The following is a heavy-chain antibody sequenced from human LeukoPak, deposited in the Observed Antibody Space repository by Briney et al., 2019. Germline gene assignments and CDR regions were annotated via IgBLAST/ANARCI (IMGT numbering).Heavy chain of an antibody. V-gene: IGHV3-48*04. J-gene: IGHJ4*02. CDR2: ISSSSSTI. D-gene: IGHD3-22*01. CDR3: ASPGDYYDSSGYGY. Sequence: PGGSLRLSCAASGFTFSSYAMSWVRQAPGKGLEWVSYISSSSSTIYYADSVKGRFTISRDNAKNSLYLQMNSLRAEDTAVYYCASPGDYYDSSGYGYWGQGTLVTVSS. CDR1: GFTFSSYA.